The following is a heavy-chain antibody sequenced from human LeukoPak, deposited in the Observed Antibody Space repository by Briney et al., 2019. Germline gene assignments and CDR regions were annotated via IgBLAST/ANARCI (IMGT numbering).Heavy chain of an antibody. CDR2: IQAKAYGGAT. V-gene: IGHV3-49*04. Sequence: GGSLRLSCSTSGFTFGDYAMSWVRQAPGKGLEWVGFIQAKAYGGATKYAASVNGRFSISRDDSQSIANLQMNDLKTEDTAVYYCARAPHPRCSSSGCYLDYWGQGTLVTVSS. CDR1: GFTFGDYA. J-gene: IGHJ4*02. CDR3: ARAPHPRCSSSGCYLDY. D-gene: IGHD2-2*01.